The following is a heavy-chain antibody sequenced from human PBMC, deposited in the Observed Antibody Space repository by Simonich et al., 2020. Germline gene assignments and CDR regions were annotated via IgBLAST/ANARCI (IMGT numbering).Heavy chain of an antibody. Sequence: EVQLVESGGGLVKPGGSLRLSCAASGFTFSSYSMNWVRQAPGRGLGRVSSISGSSSYRYYADSVKGRFTISRDNAKNSLYLQMNSLRAEDTAVYYCAREIEAGNAFDIWGQGTMVTVSS. J-gene: IGHJ3*02. V-gene: IGHV3-21*01. CDR3: AREIEAGNAFDI. CDR2: ISGSSSYR. CDR1: GFTFSSYS.